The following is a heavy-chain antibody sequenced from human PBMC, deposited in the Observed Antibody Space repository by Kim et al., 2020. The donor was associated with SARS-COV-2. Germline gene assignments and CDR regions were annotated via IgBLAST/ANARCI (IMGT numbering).Heavy chain of an antibody. D-gene: IGHD6-19*01. V-gene: IGHV3-7*01. CDR2: MKSESET. Sequence: GGSLRLSCVASGFSFRDYWVAWVRQAPGKGLEWVANMKSESETDTVDSLKGRFTISRDNAKNSLYLQMNSLGAADTAIYYCARVGYCGWCLDYWGQGTLVTVSS. J-gene: IGHJ4*02. CDR3: ARVGYCGWCLDY. CDR1: GFSFRDYW.